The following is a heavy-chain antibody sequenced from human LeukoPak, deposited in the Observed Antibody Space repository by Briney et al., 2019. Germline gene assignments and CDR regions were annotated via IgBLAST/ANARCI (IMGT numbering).Heavy chain of an antibody. J-gene: IGHJ4*02. CDR1: GYTFTSYD. Sequence: ASVKVSCKASGYTFTSYDINWVRQATGQGLEWMGWMNPNSGNTGYAQKFQGRVTMTRNTSISTAYMELSSLRSEDTAVYYCALPDYYDSSGYSKLVDYWGQGTLVTVSS. D-gene: IGHD3-22*01. CDR2: MNPNSGNT. CDR3: ALPDYYDSSGYSKLVDY. V-gene: IGHV1-8*01.